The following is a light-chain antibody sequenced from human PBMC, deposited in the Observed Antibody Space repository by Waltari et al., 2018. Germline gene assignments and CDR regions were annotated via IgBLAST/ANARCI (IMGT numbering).Light chain of an antibody. CDR2: AAY. V-gene: IGKV1-12*01. CDR1: QDVHSW. Sequence: DILMTQSPSPVSASVGARITITCRASQDVHSWMTWYQQKIGRAPELLITAAYLLESGVPSRFNGSGSGTDFTLTISDLQPEDFATYFWQQADSFPLTFGGGTVVEMK. CDR3: QQADSFPLT. J-gene: IGKJ4*01.